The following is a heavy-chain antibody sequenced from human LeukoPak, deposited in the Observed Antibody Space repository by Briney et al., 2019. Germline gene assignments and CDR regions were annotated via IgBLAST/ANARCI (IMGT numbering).Heavy chain of an antibody. CDR1: GYTFTGYY. Sequence: ASVKVSCKASGYTFTGYYMHWVRQPPGQGLEWMGWINPNSDGTNYAQKFQGRVTMTRDTSISTAYMELSRLRSDDTAVYYCARVLVVVPAAIDYWGQGTLVTVSS. D-gene: IGHD2-2*01. CDR2: INPNSDGT. V-gene: IGHV1-2*02. J-gene: IGHJ4*02. CDR3: ARVLVVVPAAIDY.